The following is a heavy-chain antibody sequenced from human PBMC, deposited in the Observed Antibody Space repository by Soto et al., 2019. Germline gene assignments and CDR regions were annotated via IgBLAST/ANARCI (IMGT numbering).Heavy chain of an antibody. Sequence: QVQLVQSGAEVKKPGSSVKVSCKASGGTFSSYIISWVRQAPGQGLEWMGRIIPILGIANYAQKFQGRVTITADKSTSTAYMELSSLRSEDTAVHYCARGGSNYPMYYFDYWGQGTLVTVSS. CDR1: GGTFSSYI. CDR3: ARGGSNYPMYYFDY. J-gene: IGHJ4*02. CDR2: IIPILGIA. D-gene: IGHD4-4*01. V-gene: IGHV1-69*02.